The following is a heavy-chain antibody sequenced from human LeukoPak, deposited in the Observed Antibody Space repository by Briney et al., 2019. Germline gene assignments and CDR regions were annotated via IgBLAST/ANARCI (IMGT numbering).Heavy chain of an antibody. CDR3: ARGRPHYGFDI. D-gene: IGHD3-16*01. CDR1: GGTFSSYA. Sequence: SVKVSCKASGGTFSSYAISWVRQAPGQGLEWMGGIIPIFGTANYAQKFQGRVTITADESTSTAYMELRSLRSDDTAVYFCARGRPHYGFDIWGRGTMVTVSS. J-gene: IGHJ3*02. V-gene: IGHV1-69*13. CDR2: IIPIFGTA.